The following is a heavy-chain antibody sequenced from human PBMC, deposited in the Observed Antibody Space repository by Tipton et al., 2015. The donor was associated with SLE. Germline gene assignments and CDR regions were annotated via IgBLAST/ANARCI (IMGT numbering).Heavy chain of an antibody. V-gene: IGHV4-4*07. CDR1: GGSISRYY. CDR3: VVCSPSSCSYLDY. J-gene: IGHJ4*02. D-gene: IGHD2-2*01. Sequence: TLSLTCTVSGGSISRYYWGWIRQPAGKGLEWIGRIYTGGNTKYNPSLESRVTLSVDASKDQFSLRLTSVTAADTAVDYCVVCSPSSCSYLDYWGQGRLVTVSS. CDR2: IYTGGNT.